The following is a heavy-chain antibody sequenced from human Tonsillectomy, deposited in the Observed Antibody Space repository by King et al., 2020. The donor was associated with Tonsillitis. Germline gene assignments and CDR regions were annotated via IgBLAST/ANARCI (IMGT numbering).Heavy chain of an antibody. CDR1: GGSISSGDYS. D-gene: IGHD3-10*01. CDR3: AREDGSGSFNWFDP. V-gene: IGHV4-30-2*01. Sequence: QLQESGSGLVKPSETLSLTCAVSGGSISSGDYSWSWIRQPPGKGLEWIGYIYQSGSTYYNPSLKSRVTISVDRSKNQFSLKLSSVTAADTAVYYCAREDGSGSFNWFDPWGQGTLVTVSS. J-gene: IGHJ5*02. CDR2: IYQSGST.